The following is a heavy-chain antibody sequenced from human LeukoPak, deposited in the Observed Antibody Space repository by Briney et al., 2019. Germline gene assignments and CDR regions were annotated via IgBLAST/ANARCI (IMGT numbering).Heavy chain of an antibody. V-gene: IGHV3-7*01. CDR2: ITQDGSVK. J-gene: IGHJ6*03. CDR1: GFTFSSYW. D-gene: IGHD4-17*01. CDR3: ARAMVTTVRFYYYYYMDV. Sequence: VWSVRLSCAASGFTFSSYWMTWVRQAPGKGLEWVVNITQDGSVKYYVDSVKGRFTMSRDSAKNSLYLQMNSLSVEDTAVYYCARAMVTTVRFYYYYYMDVWGKGTTVTVSS.